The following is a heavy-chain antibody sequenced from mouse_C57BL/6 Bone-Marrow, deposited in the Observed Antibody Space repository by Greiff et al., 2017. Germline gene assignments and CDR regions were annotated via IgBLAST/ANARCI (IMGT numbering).Heavy chain of an antibody. Sequence: EVMLVESGGGLVQPKGSLKLSCAASGFSFNTYAMNWVRQAPGKGLEWVARIRSKSNNYATYYADSVKDSFTISRDDSESMLYLQMNNMKTEDTAMYYCVRQTDNSYAMDYWGQGTSVTVSS. J-gene: IGHJ4*01. CDR1: GFSFNTYA. CDR2: IRSKSNNYAT. V-gene: IGHV10-1*01. CDR3: VRQTDNSYAMDY.